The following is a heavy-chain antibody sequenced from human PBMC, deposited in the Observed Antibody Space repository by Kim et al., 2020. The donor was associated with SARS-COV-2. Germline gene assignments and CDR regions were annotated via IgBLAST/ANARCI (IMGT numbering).Heavy chain of an antibody. CDR1: GYSISSGYY. J-gene: IGHJ3*02. CDR3: ARRPIGAFDI. D-gene: IGHD3-10*01. V-gene: IGHV4-38-2*02. CDR2: IYHSGST. Sequence: SETLSLTCTVSGYSISSGYYWGWIRQPPGKGLEWLGSIYHSGSTYYNPSLKSRVTISVGTSKNQFSLKLSSVTAADTAVYYCARRPIGAFDIWDQGTMVTVSS.